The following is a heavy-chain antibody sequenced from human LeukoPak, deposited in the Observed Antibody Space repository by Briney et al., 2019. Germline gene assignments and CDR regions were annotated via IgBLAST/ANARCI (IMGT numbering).Heavy chain of an antibody. V-gene: IGHV3-7*01. J-gene: IGHJ6*03. CDR3: ARVGSSTVKYYYYYYMDV. CDR2: IKQDGSEK. CDR1: GFTFSSYW. D-gene: IGHD6-13*01. Sequence: PGGSLRLSCAASGFTFSSYWMSWVRQAPGKGLEWVANIKQDGSEKYYVDSVKGRFTISRDNAKNSLYLQMNSLRAEDTAVYYCARVGSSTVKYYYYYYMDVWGKGTTVTVSS.